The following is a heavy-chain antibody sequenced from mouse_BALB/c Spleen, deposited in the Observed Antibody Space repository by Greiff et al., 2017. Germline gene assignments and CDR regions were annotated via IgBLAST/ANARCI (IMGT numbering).Heavy chain of an antibody. Sequence: VQLQQSGPELVKPGASMKISCKASGYSFTGYTMNWVKQSHGKNLEWIGLINPYNGGTSYNQKFKGKATLTVDKSSSTAYMELLSLTSEDSAVYYCAMRRYYGNYEFAYWGQGTLVTVSA. V-gene: IGHV1-18*01. D-gene: IGHD2-1*01. CDR1: GYSFTGYT. CDR2: INPYNGGT. J-gene: IGHJ3*01. CDR3: AMRRYYGNYEFAY.